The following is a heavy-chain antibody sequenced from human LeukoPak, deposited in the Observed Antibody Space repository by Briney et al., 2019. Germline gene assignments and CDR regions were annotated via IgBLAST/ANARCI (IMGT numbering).Heavy chain of an antibody. CDR1: GFTFSSYS. CDR3: AKDLANSGTVTTDY. D-gene: IGHD4-17*01. J-gene: IGHJ4*02. V-gene: IGHV3-21*01. CDR2: ISSSSSYI. Sequence: PGGSPRLSCAASGFTFSSYSMNWVRQAPGKGLEWVSSISSSSSYIYYADSVKGRFTISRDNSKNTLYLQMNSLRAEDTAVYYCAKDLANSGTVTTDYWGQGTLVTVSS.